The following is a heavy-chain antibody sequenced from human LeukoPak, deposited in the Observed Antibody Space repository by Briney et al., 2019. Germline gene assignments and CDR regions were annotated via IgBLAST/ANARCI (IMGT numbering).Heavy chain of an antibody. CDR3: ARGPGPIAGAKNPFDI. V-gene: IGHV3-30*01. CDR2: ISYDGSNK. Sequence: GRSLRLSCAASGFTLGAYAMHWVRQAPGKGLEWVAVISYDGSNKYYADSVKGRFTISGDKSKDTLYLQMNSLRPEDTAVYYCARGPGPIAGAKNPFDIWGQGTMVTVSS. D-gene: IGHD1-26*01. J-gene: IGHJ3*02. CDR1: GFTLGAYA.